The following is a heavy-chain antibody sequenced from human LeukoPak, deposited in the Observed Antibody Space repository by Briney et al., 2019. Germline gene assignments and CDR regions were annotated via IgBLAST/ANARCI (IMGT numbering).Heavy chain of an antibody. D-gene: IGHD2-2*01. V-gene: IGHV4-38-2*02. CDR2: IYHSGST. J-gene: IGHJ4*01. Sequence: SETLSLTCTVSGYSISSGYYWGWIRQPPGKGLEWIGSIYHSGSTYYNPSLKSRVTISVDTSKNQFSLKLSSVTAADTAGYYCARGAEVPAAPDFFYYWGQGTLGTGSS. CDR3: ARGAEVPAAPDFFYY. CDR1: GYSISSGYY.